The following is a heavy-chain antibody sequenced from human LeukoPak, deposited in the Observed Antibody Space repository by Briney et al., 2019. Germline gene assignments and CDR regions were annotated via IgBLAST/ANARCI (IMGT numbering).Heavy chain of an antibody. J-gene: IGHJ4*02. CDR3: AYPAYSSGWYV. D-gene: IGHD6-19*01. Sequence: PLETLSLTCTVSGGSISSGDYYWSWIRQPPGKGLEWIGYIYYTGSTYYNPSLKSRVTISVDTSNNQFSLKLSSVTAADTDVYYCAYPAYSSGWYVWGQGTLVTVSS. V-gene: IGHV4-30-4*01. CDR1: GGSISSGDYY. CDR2: IYYTGST.